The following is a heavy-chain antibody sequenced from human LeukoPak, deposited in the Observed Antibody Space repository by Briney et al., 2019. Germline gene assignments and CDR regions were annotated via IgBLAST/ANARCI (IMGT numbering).Heavy chain of an antibody. Sequence: GASVKVSCRASGGTFSNYAISWVRQAPGQGLEWMGRIIPILGGLTNFAQRFQGRVTITAERSTTTVYMELSSLRSEDTAVYYCARSPFYHPDDDAFDIWGQGTMVTVSS. D-gene: IGHD1-14*01. J-gene: IGHJ3*02. CDR1: GGTFSNYA. CDR3: ARSPFYHPDDDAFDI. CDR2: IIPILGGLT. V-gene: IGHV1-69*04.